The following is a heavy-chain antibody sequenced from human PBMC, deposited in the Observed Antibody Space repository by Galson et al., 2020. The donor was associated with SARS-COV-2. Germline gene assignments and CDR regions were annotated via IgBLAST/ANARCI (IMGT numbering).Heavy chain of an antibody. D-gene: IGHD6-13*01. Sequence: ETLSLTCTVSGDSISRYYWSWIRQPPGKGLEWIGYIYYSGSTKYSPSLRSRVSMSVDTSKNQFSLKLTSMTAADTALYYCARYGQQLVQGTYYYYYAMDVWGQGTTVTVSS. CDR3: ARYGQQLVQGTYYYYYAMDV. V-gene: IGHV4-59*13. J-gene: IGHJ6*02. CDR1: GDSISRYY. CDR2: IYYSGST.